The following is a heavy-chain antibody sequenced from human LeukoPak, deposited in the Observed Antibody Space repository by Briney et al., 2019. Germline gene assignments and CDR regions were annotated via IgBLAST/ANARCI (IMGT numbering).Heavy chain of an antibody. CDR3: ARDSQYGDYRWFDP. CDR2: ISSSSSYI. CDR1: GFTFSSYS. Sequence: GSLRLSCAASGFTFSSYSMNWVRQAPGKGLEWVSSISSSSSYIYYADSVKGRFTISRDNAKNSLYLQMNSLRAEDTAVYYCARDSQYGDYRWFDPWGQGTLVTVSS. V-gene: IGHV3-21*01. D-gene: IGHD4-17*01. J-gene: IGHJ5*02.